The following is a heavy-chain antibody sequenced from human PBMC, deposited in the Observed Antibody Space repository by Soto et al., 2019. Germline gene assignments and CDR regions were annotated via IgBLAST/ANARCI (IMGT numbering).Heavy chain of an antibody. CDR1: GGSISSGGYY. V-gene: IGHV4-31*03. D-gene: IGHD6-13*01. J-gene: IGHJ6*02. CDR2: IYYSGST. CDR3: AXGLQDSSNVYYYYGMDV. Sequence: PSETLSLTCTVSGGSISSGGYYWSWIRQHPGKGLEWIGYIYYSGSTYYNPSLKSRVTIPVDTSKNQFSLKLSSVTAADTAVYYCAXGLQDSSNVYYYYGMDVWGQGTTVTVSS.